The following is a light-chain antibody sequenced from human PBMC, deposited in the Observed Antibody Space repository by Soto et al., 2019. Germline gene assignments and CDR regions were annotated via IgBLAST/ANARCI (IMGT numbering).Light chain of an antibody. V-gene: IGKV3-20*01. Sequence: EIVLTQSPGTLSLSPGERATLSCRARPSVPKSYLAWYQQKPGQAPRLLVYGASSRATGIPDRFSGSGSGTDFTLTISRLEPEDFAVYYCQQYATSPLTFGGGTRVESK. CDR1: PSVPKSY. CDR3: QQYATSPLT. CDR2: GAS. J-gene: IGKJ4*01.